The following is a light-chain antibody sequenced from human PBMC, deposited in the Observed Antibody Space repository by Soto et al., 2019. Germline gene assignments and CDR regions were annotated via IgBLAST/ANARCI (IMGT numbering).Light chain of an antibody. Sequence: QSALTQPASVSGSLGQSITISCTGTRSDVGRYNYVSWYQQHPGKAPKAMIFEVSNRPSGVSTRFSGSKSGNTASLTISGLQAEDEGYYYCSSYTTTSLVVFGGGTQLTVL. CDR1: RSDVGRYNY. CDR3: SSYTTTSLVV. V-gene: IGLV2-14*01. CDR2: EVS. J-gene: IGLJ2*01.